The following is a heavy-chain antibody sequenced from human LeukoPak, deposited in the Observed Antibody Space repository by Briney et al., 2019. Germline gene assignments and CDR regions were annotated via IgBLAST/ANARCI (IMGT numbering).Heavy chain of an antibody. CDR1: GFTFDDYA. D-gene: IGHD6-13*01. CDR2: ISWNSGSI. CDR3: AKDGAAGFDL. V-gene: IGHV3-9*01. Sequence: GGSLRLSCAASGFTFDDYAMHWVRQAPGRGLEWVSGISWNSGSIGYADSVKGRFTISRDNAKNSLYLQMNSLRAEDTALYYCAKDGAAGFDLWGRGTLVTVSS. J-gene: IGHJ2*01.